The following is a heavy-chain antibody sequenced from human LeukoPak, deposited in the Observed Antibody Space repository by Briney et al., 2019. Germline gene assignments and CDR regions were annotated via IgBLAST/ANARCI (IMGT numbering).Heavy chain of an antibody. D-gene: IGHD3-9*01. CDR3: AGGEYYDILTGYYPIDI. CDR1: GGSISSGGYS. Sequence: PSQTLSLTCAVSGGSISSGGYSRSWIRQPPGKGLEWIGYIYHSGSTYYNPSLKSRVTISVDRSKNQFSLKLSSVTAADTAVYYCAGGEYYDILTGYYPIDIWGQGTMVTVSS. J-gene: IGHJ3*02. V-gene: IGHV4-30-2*01. CDR2: IYHSGST.